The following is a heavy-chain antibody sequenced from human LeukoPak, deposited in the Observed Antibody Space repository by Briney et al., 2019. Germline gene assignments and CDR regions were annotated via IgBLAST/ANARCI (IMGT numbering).Heavy chain of an antibody. J-gene: IGHJ5*02. D-gene: IGHD2-15*01. CDR3: ARDPGYCSGGSCYRNNWFDP. V-gene: IGHV1-46*01. CDR1: GYTFTSYY. CDR2: INPSGGST. Sequence: GASVKVSCKASGYTFTSYYMHWVRQAPGQGLEWMGIINPSGGSTSYAQKFQGRVTMTRDMSTSTVYMELSSLRSEDTAVYYCARDPGYCSGGSCYRNNWFDPWGQGTLVTVSS.